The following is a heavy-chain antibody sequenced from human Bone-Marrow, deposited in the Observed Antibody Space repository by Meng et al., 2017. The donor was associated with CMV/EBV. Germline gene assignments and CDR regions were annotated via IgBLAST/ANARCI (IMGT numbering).Heavy chain of an antibody. CDR3: ARIIRRRDIVVVPATHPEGWFDP. CDR1: YY. V-gene: IGHV4-34*01. D-gene: IGHD2-2*01. CDR2: INHSGRT. Sequence: YYWSWIRQPPGKGLEWSGEINHSGRTNYNPSLKGRVTISVDTSKNQFSLKLSSVTAADTAVYYCARIIRRRDIVVVPATHPEGWFDPWGQGTLVTVSS. J-gene: IGHJ5*02.